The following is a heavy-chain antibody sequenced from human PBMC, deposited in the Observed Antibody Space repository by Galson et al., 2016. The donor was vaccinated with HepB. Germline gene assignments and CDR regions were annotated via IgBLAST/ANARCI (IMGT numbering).Heavy chain of an antibody. J-gene: IGHJ6*02. CDR3: ARASGTTYDFRAQLRMDV. CDR1: GGSIYPYY. V-gene: IGHV4-59*01. CDR2: IDHSGNI. Sequence: ETLSLTCSVSGGSIYPYYWNWIRQPSGQGLEWIAYIDHSGNIVYKPSLRSRVTLSVDTSRNQFSLKLSSVTAADTAVYYCARASGTTYDFRAQLRMDVWAQGTTVTVSS. D-gene: IGHD3-3*01.